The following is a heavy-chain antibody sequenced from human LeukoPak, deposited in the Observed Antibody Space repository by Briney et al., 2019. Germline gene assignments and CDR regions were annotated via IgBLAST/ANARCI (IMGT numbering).Heavy chain of an antibody. CDR2: MFQSGTT. CDR3: ARVVGATQLDY. Sequence: SETLSLTCTVSGYSISSNYYWAWIRQPPGKGLEWIGNMFQSGTTAYNPSLKSRVTISKDTSKNQFSLNLRFVTAADTAVYYCARVVGATQLDYWGQGILVTVSS. J-gene: IGHJ4*02. V-gene: IGHV4-38-2*02. CDR1: GYSISSNYY. D-gene: IGHD1-26*01.